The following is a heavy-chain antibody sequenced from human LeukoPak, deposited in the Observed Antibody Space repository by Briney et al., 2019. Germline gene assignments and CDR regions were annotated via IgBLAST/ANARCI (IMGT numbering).Heavy chain of an antibody. V-gene: IGHV4-31*03. D-gene: IGHD3-22*01. CDR3: ARESITMIVVVSAPHDAFDI. J-gene: IGHJ3*02. CDR1: GGSISSGGYY. CDR2: IYYSGST. Sequence: SETLSLTCTVSGGSISSGGYYWSWIRQHPGKGLEWIGYIYYSGSTYYNPSLKSRVTISVDTSKNQFSLKLSSVTAADTAVYYCARESITMIVVVSAPHDAFDIWGQGTMVTVSS.